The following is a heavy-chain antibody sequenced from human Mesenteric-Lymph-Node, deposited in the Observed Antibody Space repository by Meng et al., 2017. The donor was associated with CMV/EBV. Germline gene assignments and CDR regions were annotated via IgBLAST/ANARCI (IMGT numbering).Heavy chain of an antibody. CDR2: IRYDGSNK. Sequence: GGSLRLSCAVSGFTFRSYGMHWVRQAPGKGLEWVAFIRYDGSNKYHADSVKGRFTISRDNSKNTLYLQMGSLRAEDMAVYYCARDRYYDFWSGYRIDYWGQGTLVTVSS. D-gene: IGHD3-3*01. CDR3: ARDRYYDFWSGYRIDY. J-gene: IGHJ4*02. V-gene: IGHV3-30*02. CDR1: GFTFRSYG.